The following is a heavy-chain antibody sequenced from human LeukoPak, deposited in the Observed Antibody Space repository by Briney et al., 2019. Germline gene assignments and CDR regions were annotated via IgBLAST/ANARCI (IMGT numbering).Heavy chain of an antibody. J-gene: IGHJ6*03. Sequence: GGSLTLSCAASGFTFSSYSMNWVRQAPGKGLGWDSSISSSSRYIYYADSVKGRFTISRENAKNSLYLQMNSLRAEDTAVYYWARAYCSSTSCLYYYYYYMDVWGKGTTVTVSS. D-gene: IGHD2-2*01. V-gene: IGHV3-21*01. CDR1: GFTFSSYS. CDR3: ARAYCSSTSCLYYYYYYMDV. CDR2: ISSSSRYI.